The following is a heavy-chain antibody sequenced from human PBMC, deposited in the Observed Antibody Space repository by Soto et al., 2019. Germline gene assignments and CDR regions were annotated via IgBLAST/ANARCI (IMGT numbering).Heavy chain of an antibody. CDR1: GVTVSNKY. V-gene: IGHV3-53*01. Sequence: GGSLRRSCEGSGVTVSNKYTSWVRQAPGKGLECVSVIDGGGTTRYADSVKGRFTISRDNSKNTLYLQVNSLRAEDTAVYYCHIYGYWGQGTLVTVSS. CDR3: HIYGY. J-gene: IGHJ4*02. D-gene: IGHD2-2*02. CDR2: IDGGGTT.